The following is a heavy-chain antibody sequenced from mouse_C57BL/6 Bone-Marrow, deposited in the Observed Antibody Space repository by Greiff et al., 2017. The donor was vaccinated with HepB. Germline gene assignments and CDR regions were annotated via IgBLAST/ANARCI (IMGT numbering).Heavy chain of an antibody. CDR3: TGTTVVAWYFDV. D-gene: IGHD1-1*01. J-gene: IGHJ1*03. CDR1: GFTFSNYW. V-gene: IGHV6-3*01. CDR2: IRLKSDNYAT. Sequence: EVQLQESGGGLVQPGGSMKLSCVASGFTFSNYWMNWVRQSPEKGLEWVAQIRLKSDNYATHYAESVKGRFTISRDDSKSSVYLQMNNLRAEDTGIYYCTGTTVVAWYFDVWGTGTTVTVSS.